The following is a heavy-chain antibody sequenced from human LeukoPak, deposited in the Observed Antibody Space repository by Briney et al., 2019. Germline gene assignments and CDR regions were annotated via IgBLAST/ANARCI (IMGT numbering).Heavy chain of an antibody. CDR3: ARVDYGDYQYFQH. Sequence: PGGSLRLSCAASGFTFSDYYMSWVRQAPGKGLEWASVIYPGGTTHYADSVKGRFTISRDNSKNTLYLQMNSLRAEDTAVYYCARVDYGDYQYFQHWGQGTLVIVSS. CDR2: IYPGGTT. D-gene: IGHD4-17*01. V-gene: IGHV3-53*01. J-gene: IGHJ1*01. CDR1: GFTFSDYY.